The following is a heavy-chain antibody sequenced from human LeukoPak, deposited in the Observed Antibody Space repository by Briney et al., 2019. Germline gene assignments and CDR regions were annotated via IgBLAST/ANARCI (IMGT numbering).Heavy chain of an antibody. J-gene: IGHJ3*02. CDR1: GGSTSSYY. CDR2: IYNTGSI. V-gene: IGHV4-59*01. CDR3: ASRDSYVEAFDI. Sequence: SETLSLTCNVSGGSTSSYYWSWVRQPPGKGLEWIGFIYNTGSINYNPSLKSRVSISLDRSKTQLSLKVTSVTAADTAVYYCASRDSYVEAFDIWGQGTMVTVSS. D-gene: IGHD2-21*02.